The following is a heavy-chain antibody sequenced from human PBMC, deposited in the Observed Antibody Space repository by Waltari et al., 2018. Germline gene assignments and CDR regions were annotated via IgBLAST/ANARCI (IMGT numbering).Heavy chain of an antibody. J-gene: IGHJ4*02. CDR1: GFTFSSYG. V-gene: IGHV3-30*02. D-gene: IGHD3-10*01. CDR2: IRYDGSNK. CDR3: AKPGMEVQGVIGY. Sequence: QVQLVESGGGVVQPGGSLRLSCAASGFTFSSYGMHWVRQAPGKGLEWVAFIRYDGSNKYYADSVKGRFTISRDNSKNTLYLQMNSLRAEDTAVYYCAKPGMEVQGVIGYWGQGTLVTVSS.